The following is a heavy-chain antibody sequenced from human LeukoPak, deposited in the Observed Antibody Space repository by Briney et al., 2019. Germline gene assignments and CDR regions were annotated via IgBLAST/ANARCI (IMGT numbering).Heavy chain of an antibody. V-gene: IGHV1-69*13. J-gene: IGHJ4*02. CDR3: VRDSYYYDSSGYYLFVY. Sequence: ASVKVSCKASGGTFSSYAISWVRQAPGQGLEWMGGIIPIFGTANYAQKFQGRVTITADESTSTAYMELSSLRSEDTAVYYCVRDSYYYDSSGYYLFVYWGQGTLVTVSS. CDR1: GGTFSSYA. CDR2: IIPIFGTA. D-gene: IGHD3-22*01.